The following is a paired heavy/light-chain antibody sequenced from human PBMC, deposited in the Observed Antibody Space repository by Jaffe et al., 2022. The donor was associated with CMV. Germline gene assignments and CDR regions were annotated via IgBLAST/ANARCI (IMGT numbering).Heavy chain of an antibody. CDR2: ISSSGSTI. CDR1: GFTFSDYY. V-gene: IGHV3-11*01. CDR3: ARDSVSWPVVTLPVGYYYGMDV. D-gene: IGHD2-15*01. Sequence: QVQLVESGGGLVKPGGSLRLSCAASGFTFSDYYMSWIRQAPGKGLEWVSYISSSGSTIYYADSVKGRFTISRDNAKNSLYLQMNSLRAEDTAVYYCARDSVSWPVVTLPVGYYYGMDVWGQGTTVTVSS. J-gene: IGHJ6*02.
Light chain of an antibody. J-gene: IGKJ4*01. V-gene: IGKV1-12*01. CDR2: AAS. Sequence: DIQMTQSPSSVSASVGDRVTITCRASQGISSWLAWYQQKPGKAPKLLIYAASSLQSGVPSRFSGSGSGTDFTLTISSLQPEDFATYYCQQANSFPGTFGGGTKVEIK. CDR1: QGISSW. CDR3: QQANSFPGT.